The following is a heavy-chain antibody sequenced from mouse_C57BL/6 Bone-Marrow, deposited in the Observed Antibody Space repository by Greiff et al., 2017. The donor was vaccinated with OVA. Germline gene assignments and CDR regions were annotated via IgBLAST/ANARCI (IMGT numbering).Heavy chain of an antibody. CDR2: ISSGSSTI. CDR1: GFTFSDYG. CDR3: ASNYFDY. V-gene: IGHV5-17*01. Sequence: EVMLVESGGGLVKPGGSLKLSCAASGFTFSDYGMHWVRQAPEKGLEWVAYISSGSSTIYYADTVKGRFTISRDNAKNTLFLQMTSLRAEDTARYYCASNYFDYWGQGTTLTVSS. J-gene: IGHJ2*01.